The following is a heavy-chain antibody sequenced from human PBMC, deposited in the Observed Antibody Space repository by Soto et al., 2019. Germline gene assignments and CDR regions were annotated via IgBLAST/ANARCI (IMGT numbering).Heavy chain of an antibody. V-gene: IGHV1-3*01. J-gene: IGHJ4*02. D-gene: IGHD5-18*01. Sequence: QGQLVQSGAEVKKPGASVTVSCKASGYTFTSYAMHWVRQAPGQRLEWLGWINAGNGNTKYSQKLQDRVTITRDTSASTAYMELSSLRSADTAVYYCAGVPGYRYGYNWGQGTLVTVSS. CDR2: INAGNGNT. CDR3: AGVPGYRYGYN. CDR1: GYTFTSYA.